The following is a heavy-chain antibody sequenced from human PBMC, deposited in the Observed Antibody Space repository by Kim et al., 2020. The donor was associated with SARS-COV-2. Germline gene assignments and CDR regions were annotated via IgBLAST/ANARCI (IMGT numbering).Heavy chain of an antibody. J-gene: IGHJ5*02. CDR3: ARGELWFDP. V-gene: IGHV4-59*01. Sequence: SETMSLTCTVSGGSISSYYWSWIRQPPGKGLEWIGYIYYSGSTNYNPSLKSRVTISVDTSKNQFSLKLSSVTAADTAVYYCARGELWFDPWGQGTLVTVSS. D-gene: IGHD1-26*01. CDR1: GGSISSYY. CDR2: IYYSGST.